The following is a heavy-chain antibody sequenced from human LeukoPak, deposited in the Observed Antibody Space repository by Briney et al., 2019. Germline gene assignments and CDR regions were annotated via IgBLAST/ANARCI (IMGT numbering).Heavy chain of an antibody. Sequence: PSETLSLTCTVSGGSINSYYWCWFRQPPGKGLEWIGYIYYSGSTNYNPSLKSRVTISVDTSKNQFSLKLSSVTAADTAVYYCARRGYCSGGNCYVFDYWGQGMLVTVSS. J-gene: IGHJ4*02. D-gene: IGHD2-15*01. CDR3: ARRGYCSGGNCYVFDY. CDR1: GGSINSYY. V-gene: IGHV4-59*08. CDR2: IYYSGST.